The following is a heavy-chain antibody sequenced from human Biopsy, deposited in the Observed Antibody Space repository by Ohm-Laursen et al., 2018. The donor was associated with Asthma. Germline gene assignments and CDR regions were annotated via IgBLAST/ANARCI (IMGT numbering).Heavy chain of an antibody. CDR2: IYPRDSDT. CDR3: ARLAYGSGSFFDF. J-gene: IGHJ4*02. CDR1: GYTFSDSW. V-gene: IGHV5-51*01. D-gene: IGHD3-10*01. Sequence: GESLKISCKASGYTFSDSWIGWVRQMPGKGLEWMGIIYPRDSDTRYSPSFQGQVTISADKSISTAYLQWSSLKASDTAIYYCARLAYGSGSFFDFWGQGTLVTVAS.